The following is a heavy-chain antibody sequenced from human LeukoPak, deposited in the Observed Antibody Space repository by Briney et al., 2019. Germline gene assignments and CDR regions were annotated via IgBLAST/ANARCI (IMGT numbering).Heavy chain of an antibody. J-gene: IGHJ6*02. V-gene: IGHV3-21*01. CDR3: ARSKKEPFYYYYGMDV. Sequence: PGGSLRLSCAASGFTFSSYSMNWVRQAPGKGLEWVSSISSSSSYIYYADSVKGRFTISRDNATNSLYLQVNSLRAEDTAVYYCARSKKEPFYYYYGMDVWGQGTSVTVSS. CDR1: GFTFSSYS. D-gene: IGHD1-26*01. CDR2: ISSSSSYI.